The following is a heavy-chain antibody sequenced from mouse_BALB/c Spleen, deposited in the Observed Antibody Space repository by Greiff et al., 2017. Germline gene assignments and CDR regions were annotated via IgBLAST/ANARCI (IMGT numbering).Heavy chain of an antibody. D-gene: IGHD2-3*01. CDR3: AGRADYDGYSRYFDY. Sequence: QVTLKESGPGILQPSQTLSLTCSFSGFSLSTSGMGVSWIRQPSGKGLEWLAHIYWDDDKRYNPSLKSRLTISKDTSRNQVFLKITSVDTADTATYYCAGRADYDGYSRYFDYWGQGTTLTVSS. CDR1: GFSLSTSGMG. CDR2: IYWDDDK. J-gene: IGHJ2*01. V-gene: IGHV8-12*01.